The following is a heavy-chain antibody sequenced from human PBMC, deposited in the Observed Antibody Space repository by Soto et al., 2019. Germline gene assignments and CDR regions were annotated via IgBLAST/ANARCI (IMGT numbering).Heavy chain of an antibody. CDR2: ISYDGSNK. CDR3: ARDTGYSSSPSGLFDY. Sequence: PGGSLRLSCAASGFTFSSYAMHWVRQAPGKGLEWVAVISYDGSNKYYADSVKGRFTISRDNSKSTLYLQMNSLRAEDTAVYYCARDTGYSSSPSGLFDYWGQGTLVTVSS. CDR1: GFTFSSYA. D-gene: IGHD6-6*01. V-gene: IGHV3-30-3*01. J-gene: IGHJ4*02.